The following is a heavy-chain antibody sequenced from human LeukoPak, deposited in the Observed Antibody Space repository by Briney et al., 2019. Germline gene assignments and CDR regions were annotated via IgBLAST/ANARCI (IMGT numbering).Heavy chain of an antibody. CDR2: IYLSGGT. CDR1: GGSISSGGYY. V-gene: IGHV4-31*03. Sequence: PSETLSLTCTVSGGSISSGGYYWSWIRQHPGKGLEWIGYIYLSGGTDYNPSLKSRVSMSVDTSNDQFYLKLASVTAADTAVYYCATTPVAVAGLYFDNWGQGTLVTVSS. J-gene: IGHJ4*02. CDR3: ATTPVAVAGLYFDN. D-gene: IGHD6-19*01.